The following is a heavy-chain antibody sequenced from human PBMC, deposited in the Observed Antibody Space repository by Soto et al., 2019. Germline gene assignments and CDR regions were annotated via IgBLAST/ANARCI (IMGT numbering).Heavy chain of an antibody. J-gene: IGHJ3*02. CDR3: VRYDRINMKPYSPEGFHI. D-gene: IGHD3-3*02. CDR2: IFYSGNI. V-gene: IGHV4-39*01. CDR1: GDSISSSNSH. Sequence: QLQLEESGPGLVKPSETLSLTCTVSGDSISSSNSHWGWTRQPPGKGLEYIGSVYYGGAIFYSGNIYHNPSLKSRVTISVDTSKNQFSLRLSSVTAADTGVYYCVRYDRINMKPYSPEGFHIWGQGTMVTVSS.